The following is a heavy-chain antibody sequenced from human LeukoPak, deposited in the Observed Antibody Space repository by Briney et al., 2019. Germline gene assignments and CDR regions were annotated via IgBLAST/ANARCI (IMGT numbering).Heavy chain of an antibody. J-gene: IGHJ4*02. D-gene: IGHD5-12*01. CDR3: ARYSGYDFDFDY. Sequence: PGGSLRLSCAASGFTSSSYEMDWVRQAPGKGLEWVSYISSSGSTIYYADSVKGRFTISRDNAKNSLYLQMNSLRAEDTAVYYCARYSGYDFDFDYWGQGTLVTVSS. V-gene: IGHV3-48*03. CDR1: GFTSSSYE. CDR2: ISSSGSTI.